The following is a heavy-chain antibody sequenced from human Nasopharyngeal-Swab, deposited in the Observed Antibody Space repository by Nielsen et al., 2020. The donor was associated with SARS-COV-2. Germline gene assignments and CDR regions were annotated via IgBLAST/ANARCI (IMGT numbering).Heavy chain of an antibody. CDR3: ARGPSQYFDC. Sequence: GESLKISCSASGFTFSRHGMHWVRQAPGKGLEWVAVIWNDGSKKYYVDSVKGRFTISRDKSRNTLYLQMNSLRAEDTAVYYCARGPSQYFDCRGQGTLVTVSS. CDR1: GFTFSRHG. V-gene: IGHV3-33*01. J-gene: IGHJ4*02. CDR2: IWNDGSKK.